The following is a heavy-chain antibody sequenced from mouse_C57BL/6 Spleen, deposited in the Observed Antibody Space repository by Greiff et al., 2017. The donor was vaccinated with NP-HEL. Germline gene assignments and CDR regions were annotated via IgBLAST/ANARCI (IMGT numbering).Heavy chain of an antibody. V-gene: IGHV1-4*01. J-gene: IGHJ2*01. D-gene: IGHD1-1*01. CDR2: INPSSGYT. CDR3: ARSPPITTVEAPFEY. CDR1: GYTFTSYT. Sequence: VKLMESGAELARPGASVKMSCKASGYTFTSYTMHWVKQRPGQGLEWIGYINPSSGYTKYNQKFKDKVTLTADKSSSTAFMQLSGLTTQSSAVYYSARSPPITTVEAPFEYWGQGTTLTVSS.